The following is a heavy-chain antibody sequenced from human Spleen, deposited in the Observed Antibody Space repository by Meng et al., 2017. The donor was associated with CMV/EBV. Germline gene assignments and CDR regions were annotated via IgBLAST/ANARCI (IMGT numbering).Heavy chain of an antibody. D-gene: IGHD4-11*01. V-gene: IGHV3-7*01. CDR3: ARGDPLTTDY. Sequence: GGSLRLSCTVSGFTFSNNWMTWVRQVPGKGLEWVANIKHDGSEEYYVDSVKGRFTISRDNAKNSLFLQMNSLRAEDTAVYYCARGDPLTTDYWGQGTLVTVSS. CDR2: IKHDGSEE. CDR1: GFTFSNNW. J-gene: IGHJ4*02.